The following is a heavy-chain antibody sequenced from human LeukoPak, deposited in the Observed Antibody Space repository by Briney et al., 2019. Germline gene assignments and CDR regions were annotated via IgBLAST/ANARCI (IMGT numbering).Heavy chain of an antibody. Sequence: ASVKVSCKASGYSFTRYYMHWVRQAPAQGLAWMGIINPSGGSTSYAQKFQGRVTMTRDTSTSTVYMELSCLRSEDTAVYYCARDNFGYCSGGSCYVNLLGYWGQGTLVTVSS. CDR2: INPSGGST. J-gene: IGHJ4*02. CDR3: ARDNFGYCSGGSCYVNLLGY. D-gene: IGHD2-15*01. V-gene: IGHV1-46*03. CDR1: GYSFTRYY.